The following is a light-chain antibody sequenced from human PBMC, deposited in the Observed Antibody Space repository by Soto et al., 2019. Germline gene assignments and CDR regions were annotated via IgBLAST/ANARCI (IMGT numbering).Light chain of an antibody. Sequence: QCLLTEPPSLSATPGQRVNVSCSGSFSNIGDNAVNWYQQLPGAAPKLLIYLNDQRPSGVPDRFSGSKSGTSAFLAISGLQSEDEADYYCAAWDDSLNALFGTGTKV. CDR2: LND. V-gene: IGLV1-44*01. CDR3: AAWDDSLNAL. CDR1: FSNIGDNA. J-gene: IGLJ1*01.